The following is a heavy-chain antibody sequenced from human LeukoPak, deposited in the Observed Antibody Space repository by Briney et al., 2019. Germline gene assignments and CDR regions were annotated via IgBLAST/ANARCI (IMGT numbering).Heavy chain of an antibody. V-gene: IGHV3-48*04. CDR2: ISSSGSTI. J-gene: IGHJ6*02. CDR3: ARAEGRYLDGMDV. CDR1: GFTFSSYW. Sequence: GGSLRLSCAASGFTFSSYWMNWARQAPGKGLEWVSYISSSGSTIYYADSVKGRFTISRDNAKNSLYLQMNSLRAEDTAVYYCARAEGRYLDGMDVWGQGTTVTVSS. D-gene: IGHD1-1*01.